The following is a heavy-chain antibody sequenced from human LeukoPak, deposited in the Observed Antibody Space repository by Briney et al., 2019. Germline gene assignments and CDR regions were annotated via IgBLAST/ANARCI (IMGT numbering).Heavy chain of an antibody. J-gene: IGHJ6*03. CDR1: GFTFTSSA. CDR3: AAGPVRGGYYYMDV. CDR2: IVVGSGNT. V-gene: IGHV1-58*02. Sequence: GTSVKVSCKASGFTFTSSAMQWVLQARGQRLEWIGWIVVGSGNTNYAQKFQERVTITRDMSTSTAYMELSSLRSEDTAVYYCAAGPVRGGYYYMDVWGKGTTVTVSS. D-gene: IGHD6-19*01.